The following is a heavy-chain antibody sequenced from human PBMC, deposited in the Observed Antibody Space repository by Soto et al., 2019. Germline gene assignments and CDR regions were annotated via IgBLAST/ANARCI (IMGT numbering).Heavy chain of an antibody. Sequence: QITLKESGPALVKSTQTLTLTCTFSGFSLSTSGVGVGWIRQPPGKALEWLAVIYWDDAKRYIPSLKSRLTITKDSSKNQVVLTMTNMDPVDTATYYCARLLLYQGWFDPWGQGTLVTVSS. J-gene: IGHJ5*02. CDR1: GFSLSTSGVG. V-gene: IGHV2-5*02. D-gene: IGHD3-3*01. CDR2: IYWDDAK. CDR3: ARLLLYQGWFDP.